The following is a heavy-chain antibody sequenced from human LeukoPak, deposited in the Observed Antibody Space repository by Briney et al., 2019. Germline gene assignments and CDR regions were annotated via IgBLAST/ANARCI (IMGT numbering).Heavy chain of an antibody. J-gene: IGHJ4*02. CDR2: IWYDGSNK. CDR3: ASDRWGRLYGDYYFDY. D-gene: IGHD4-17*01. CDR1: GFTFSSYG. V-gene: IGHV3-33*01. Sequence: PGGSLRLSCAASGFTFSSYGMPWVRQAPGKGLEWVAVIWYDGSNKYYADSVKGRFTISRDNSKNTLYLQMNSLRAEDTAVYYCASDRWGRLYGDYYFDYWGQGTLVTVSS.